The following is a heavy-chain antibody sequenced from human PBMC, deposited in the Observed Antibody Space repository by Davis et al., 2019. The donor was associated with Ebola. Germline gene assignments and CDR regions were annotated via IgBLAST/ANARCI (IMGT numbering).Heavy chain of an antibody. CDR3: HSSPYYYYGMDV. Sequence: MPSETLSLTCAVYGGSFSGYYWSWIRQPPGKGLEWIGEINHSGSTNYNPSLKSRVTISVDTSKNQFSLNLRSVTAADTAVYYCHSSPYYYYGMDVWGKGTTVTVSS. CDR2: INHSGST. CDR1: GGSFSGYY. J-gene: IGHJ6*04. V-gene: IGHV4-34*01. D-gene: IGHD6-6*01.